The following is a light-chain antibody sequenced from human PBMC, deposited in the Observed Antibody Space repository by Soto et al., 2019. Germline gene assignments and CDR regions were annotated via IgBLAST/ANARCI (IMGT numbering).Light chain of an antibody. J-gene: IGKJ2*01. CDR1: QSVSSN. CDR2: GAS. V-gene: IGKV3-15*01. Sequence: EIVMTQSPATLSVSPGERATLSCRASQSVSSNLARYQQKPGQAPRLLIYGASTRATGIPARFSGSGSGKEFTLTISSLQYEDFAVYYCQQYNNWPYTFGQGTKVDIK. CDR3: QQYNNWPYT.